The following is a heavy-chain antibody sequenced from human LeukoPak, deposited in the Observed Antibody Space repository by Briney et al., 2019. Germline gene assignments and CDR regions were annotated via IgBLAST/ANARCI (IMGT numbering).Heavy chain of an antibody. J-gene: IGHJ6*03. CDR1: GYSISSGYY. CDR3: ARHPAGGTFIGYYMDV. CDR2: TYHSGST. V-gene: IGHV4-38-2*01. Sequence: PSETLSLTCAVSGYSISSGYYWVWIRPPPGKGLEWIGSTYHSGSTYYNPSLKSRVTISVDTSKNQFSLKLSSVTAADTAVYYCARHPAGGTFIGYYMDVWGKGTTVTVSS. D-gene: IGHD6-13*01.